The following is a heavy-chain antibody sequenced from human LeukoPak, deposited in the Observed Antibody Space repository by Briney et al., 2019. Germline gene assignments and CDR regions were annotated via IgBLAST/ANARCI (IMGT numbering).Heavy chain of an antibody. CDR1: GFTLSGYS. J-gene: IGHJ5*02. CDR3: ARRDCDSIKCRGSNWFDP. CDR2: ISKSGSTI. Sequence: RAGGSLRLSCAASGFTLSGYSMNWVRQAPGKGLEWVSYISKSGSTIYYADSVKGRFTISRDNAKNSLYLQMNSLRAEDTAVYYCARRDCDSIKCRGSNWFDPWGQGTLVSVPS. V-gene: IGHV3-48*01. D-gene: IGHD3-22*01.